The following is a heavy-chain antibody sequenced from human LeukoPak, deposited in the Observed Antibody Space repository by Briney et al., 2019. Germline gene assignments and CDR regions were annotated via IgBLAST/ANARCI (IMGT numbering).Heavy chain of an antibody. V-gene: IGHV3-7*01. Sequence: GGSLRLSCAASGFTFSSQWMSWVRQAPEKGLEWLANINQDGSQKYYVDSVKGRFTISRDNSKNSLYLQMNSLRDEDTAVYYSATTHDSSGNDWGQGTLVTVSS. CDR3: ATTHDSSGND. J-gene: IGHJ4*02. CDR2: INQDGSQK. CDR1: GFTFSSQW. D-gene: IGHD3-22*01.